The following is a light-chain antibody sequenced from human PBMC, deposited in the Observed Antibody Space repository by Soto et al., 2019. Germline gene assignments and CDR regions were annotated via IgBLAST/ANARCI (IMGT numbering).Light chain of an antibody. J-gene: IGLJ2*01. Sequence: SYELTQPPSVSVAPGQTARITCGGHNSGVKGVHWYQQRPGQAPVLVVYDDDDRPSGIPERFSGSNSGNTATLTISRVEAGDEADYYCQVWDSSTDHVVFGGGTKLTVL. CDR1: NSGVKG. V-gene: IGLV3-21*02. CDR3: QVWDSSTDHVV. CDR2: DDD.